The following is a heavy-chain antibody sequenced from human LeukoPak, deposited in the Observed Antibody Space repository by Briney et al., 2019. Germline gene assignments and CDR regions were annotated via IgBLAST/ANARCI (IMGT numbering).Heavy chain of an antibody. CDR1: GFTFSSYA. D-gene: IGHD3-22*01. Sequence: GGSLRLSCAASGFTFSSYAMSWVRQAPGKGLEWVSAISGSGSNTYYADSVKGRFTISRDNSKNTLYLQMNTLRTEDTAVYYCAKEPQIDRRPDYWGQGTLVTVSS. CDR2: ISGSGSNT. J-gene: IGHJ4*02. CDR3: AKEPQIDRRPDY. V-gene: IGHV3-23*01.